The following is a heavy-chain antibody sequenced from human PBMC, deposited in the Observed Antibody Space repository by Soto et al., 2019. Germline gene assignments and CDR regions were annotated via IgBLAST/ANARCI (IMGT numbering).Heavy chain of an antibody. CDR2: VGTGSSYK. CDR1: GFTFSRYN. D-gene: IGHD2-8*01. J-gene: IGHJ4*02. V-gene: IGHV3-21*01. CDR3: ARENGNSNAYYFDS. Sequence: EVQLVESGGGLVKPGGSLRISCAASGFTFSRYNMNWVRQAPGKGLEWVSSVGTGSSYKYYADSVKGRFTVYRDNAKNSLYLQMNTLRADDTAVYYCARENGNSNAYYFDSWGQGTLVTVSS.